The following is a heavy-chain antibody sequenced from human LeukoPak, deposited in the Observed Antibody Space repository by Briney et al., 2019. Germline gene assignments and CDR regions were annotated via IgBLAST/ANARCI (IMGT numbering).Heavy chain of an antibody. CDR1: GFTFSSYS. V-gene: IGHV3-21*01. J-gene: IGHJ6*04. CDR2: ISSSSTYI. CDR3: AELGITMIGGV. D-gene: IGHD3-10*02. Sequence: GGSLRLSCAASGFTFSSYSLNWVRQAPGRGLEWVSSISSSSTYIYYADSVKGRFTISRDNSKNSLYLQMNSLRAEDTAVYYCAELGITMIGGVWGKGTTVTISS.